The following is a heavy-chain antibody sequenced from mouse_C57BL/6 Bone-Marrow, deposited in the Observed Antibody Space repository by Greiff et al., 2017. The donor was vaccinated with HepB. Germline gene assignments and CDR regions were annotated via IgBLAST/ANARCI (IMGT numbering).Heavy chain of an antibody. Sequence: EVQLQESGGGLVQPGGSMKLSCAASGFTFSDAWMDWVRQSPEKGLEWVAEIRNKANNHATYYAESVKGRFTISRDDSKSSVYLQMNSLRAEDTGIYYCTYYYGSRYYFDYWGQGTTLTVSS. J-gene: IGHJ2*01. CDR2: IRNKANNHAT. D-gene: IGHD1-1*01. CDR3: TYYYGSRYYFDY. CDR1: GFTFSDAW. V-gene: IGHV6-6*01.